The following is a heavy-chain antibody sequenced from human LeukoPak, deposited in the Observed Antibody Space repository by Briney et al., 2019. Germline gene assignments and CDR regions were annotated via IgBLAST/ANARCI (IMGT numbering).Heavy chain of an antibody. D-gene: IGHD6-25*01. CDR1: GYSFTSYW. Sequence: GESLKISCKGSGYSFTSYWIGWVRQAPGKGLEWVSAISGSGRTTHFADSVKGRFSISRENSKNTMYMEMNSLRAEDTAVYYCAKGIGAAVYFDYWGQGTLVTVSS. V-gene: IGHV3-23*01. CDR3: AKGIGAAVYFDY. J-gene: IGHJ4*02. CDR2: ISGSGRTT.